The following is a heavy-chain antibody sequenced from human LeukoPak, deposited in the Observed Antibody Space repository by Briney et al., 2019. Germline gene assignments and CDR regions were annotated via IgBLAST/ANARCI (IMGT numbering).Heavy chain of an antibody. CDR3: ARDGYVAARPFDY. V-gene: IGHV3-30*01. J-gene: IGHJ4*02. CDR2: ISYDGSNK. CDR1: GFTFSSYA. Sequence: TGGSLRLSCAASGFTFSSYAMHWVRQAPGKGLEWVAVISYDGSNKYYADSVKGRFTISRDNSKNTLYLQMNSLRAEDTAVYYCARDGYVAARPFDYWGQGTLVIVSS. D-gene: IGHD6-6*01.